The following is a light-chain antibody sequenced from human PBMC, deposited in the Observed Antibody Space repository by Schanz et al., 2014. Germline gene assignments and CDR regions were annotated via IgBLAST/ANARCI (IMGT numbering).Light chain of an antibody. CDR1: QHVYSDY. CDR2: DAS. CDR3: HQYGSSPPYT. Sequence: EIVLTQSPGTLSLSPGESATLSCRASQHVYSDYLAWYQQKPGQAPRLLIYDASNRATGIPARFSGSGSGTDFTLTITRLEPEDFAVYYCHQYGSSPPYTFGQGTKLEIK. V-gene: IGKV3-20*01. J-gene: IGKJ2*01.